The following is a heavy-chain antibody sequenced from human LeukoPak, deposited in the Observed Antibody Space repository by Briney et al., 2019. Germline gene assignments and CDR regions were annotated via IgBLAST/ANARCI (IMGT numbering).Heavy chain of an antibody. CDR2: TYYTSKWSS. V-gene: IGHV6-1*01. CDR3: ARGYLKPGFDH. CDR1: GDSVSSNSVA. Sequence: SQTLSLTCAISGDSVSSNSVAWNWIRQSPSRGLEWLGRTYYTSKWSSDYAVSVKSRITITPDTSKNQFSLQLASVSPEDTAVYHCARGYLKPGFDHWGQGSLVTVSS. J-gene: IGHJ5*02. D-gene: IGHD2-2*02.